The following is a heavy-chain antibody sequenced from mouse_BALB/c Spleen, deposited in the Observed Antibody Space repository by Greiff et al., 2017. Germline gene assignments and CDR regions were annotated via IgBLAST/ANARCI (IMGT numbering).Heavy chain of an antibody. CDR1: GYTFSSYW. V-gene: IGHV1-9*01. Sequence: QVQLQQSGAELIKPGASVKISCKATGYTFSSYWIEWVKQRPGHGLEWIGEILPGSGSTNYNEKFKGKATFTADTSSNTAYMQLSSLTSEDSAVYYCASTTVVHYYAMDDWGQGTSVTVSS. CDR2: ILPGSGST. D-gene: IGHD1-1*01. J-gene: IGHJ4*01. CDR3: ASTTVVHYYAMDD.